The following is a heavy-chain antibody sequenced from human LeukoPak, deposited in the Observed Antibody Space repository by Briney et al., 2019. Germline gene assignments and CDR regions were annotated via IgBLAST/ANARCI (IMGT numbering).Heavy chain of an antibody. Sequence: ASVKVSCKASGYTFTSYYMHWVRQAPGQGLEWMGIINPSGGSTSYAQKFQGRVTMARDTSTSTVYMELSSLRSEDTAVYYCARDREGRYYFDYWGQGTLVTVSS. CDR2: INPSGGST. J-gene: IGHJ4*02. V-gene: IGHV1-46*01. CDR3: ARDREGRYYFDY. CDR1: GYTFTSYY. D-gene: IGHD3-10*01.